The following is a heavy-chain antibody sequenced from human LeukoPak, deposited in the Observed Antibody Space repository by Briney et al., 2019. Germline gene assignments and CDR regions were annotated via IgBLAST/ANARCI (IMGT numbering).Heavy chain of an antibody. Sequence: GGSLRLSCAASGFTVSNNYMSWVRQAPGKGLEWVSVIYSGGTTYYADSVKGRFTISRDNSKNTLYLQMNSLRAEDTAVYYCAREEVVRYQWPRAFDIWGQGTMVTVSS. CDR2: IYSGGTT. CDR1: GFTVSNNY. CDR3: AREEVVRYQWPRAFDI. V-gene: IGHV3-53*01. D-gene: IGHD6-19*01. J-gene: IGHJ3*02.